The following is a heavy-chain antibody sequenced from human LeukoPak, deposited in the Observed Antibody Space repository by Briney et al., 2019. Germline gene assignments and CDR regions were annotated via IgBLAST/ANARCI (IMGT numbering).Heavy chain of an antibody. CDR1: GGSISSYY. V-gene: IGHV4-34*01. D-gene: IGHD2-15*01. CDR3: ARLGGPHFDY. J-gene: IGHJ4*02. CDR2: INHSGST. Sequence: PSETLSLTCTVSGGSISSYYWSWLRQPPGKGLEWIGEINHSGSTNYNPPLKSRVTISVDTSKNQFSLKLSSVTAADTAVYYCARLGGPHFDYWGQGTLVTVSS.